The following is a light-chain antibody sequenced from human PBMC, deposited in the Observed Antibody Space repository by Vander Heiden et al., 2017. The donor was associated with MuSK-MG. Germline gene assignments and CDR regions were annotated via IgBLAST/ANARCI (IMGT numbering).Light chain of an antibody. CDR3: QHHNSYPYT. J-gene: IGKJ2*01. Sequence: IQMTQSPPTLSASVGDRVTITCRASQSISSYLAWHQQKPGKAPKLLIYDASSLESGVPSRFSGSGSGTDFTLTISSLQPDDFATYYCQHHNSYPYTFGQGTKLEIK. CDR2: DAS. CDR1: QSISSY. V-gene: IGKV1-5*01.